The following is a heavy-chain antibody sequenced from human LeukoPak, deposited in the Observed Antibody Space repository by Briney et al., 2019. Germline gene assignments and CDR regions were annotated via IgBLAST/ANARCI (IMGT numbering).Heavy chain of an antibody. J-gene: IGHJ4*02. CDR2: ISGSGGST. V-gene: IGHV3-23*01. Sequence: GRLRLSREAAELTLSKDAISWVRPAPGKKMEWVSAISGSGGSTDYAESVEGRFSISRDHTRKTLYLKMNSLRAEDTAVYYCARGSGSYYNQWGQGTLVTASS. CDR3: ARGSGSYYNQ. D-gene: IGHD3-10*01. CDR1: ELTLSKDA.